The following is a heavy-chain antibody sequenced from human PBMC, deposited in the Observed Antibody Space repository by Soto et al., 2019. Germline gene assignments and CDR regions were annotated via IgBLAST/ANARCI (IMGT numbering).Heavy chain of an antibody. CDR3: AKDHPASCDILTGYYVRNWYFDL. D-gene: IGHD3-9*01. V-gene: IGHV3-23*01. Sequence: EVQLLESGGGLVQPGGSLRLSCAASGFTFSSYAMSWVRQAPGKGLEWVSAISGSGGGTYYADSVKGRFTISRDHSKNTLYLQMNSLRAEDTAVYYCAKDHPASCDILTGYYVRNWYFDLWGRGTLVTVSS. CDR2: ISGSGGGT. CDR1: GFTFSSYA. J-gene: IGHJ2*01.